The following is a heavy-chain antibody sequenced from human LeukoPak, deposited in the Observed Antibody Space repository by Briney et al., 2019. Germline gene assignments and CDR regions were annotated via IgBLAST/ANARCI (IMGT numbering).Heavy chain of an antibody. CDR3: AKDTDFWSGAYFDY. CDR2: ISGSGGST. CDR1: GFTFSSYA. V-gene: IGHV3-23*01. D-gene: IGHD3-3*01. J-gene: IGHJ4*02. Sequence: GGSLRLSCAASGFTFSSYAMSWVRQAPGKGLEWVLAISGSGGSTYYADSVKGRFTISRDNSKNTLYLQMNSLRAEDTAVYYCAKDTDFWSGAYFDYWGQGTLVTVSS.